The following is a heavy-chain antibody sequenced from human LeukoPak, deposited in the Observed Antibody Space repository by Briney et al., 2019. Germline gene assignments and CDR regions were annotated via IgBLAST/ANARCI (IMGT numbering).Heavy chain of an antibody. V-gene: IGHV5-51*01. CDR2: IYPGDSDT. CDR3: ARLGCSSTSCLYYFDY. J-gene: IGHJ4*02. CDR1: GYSFTSYW. Sequence: AGESLKISCKGSGYSFTSYWIGWVRQMPGKGLEWMGIIYPGDSDTRYSPSFQGQVTISADKSISTAYLQWSSLKASDTAMYYCARLGCSSTSCLYYFDYWGQGTLVTVSS. D-gene: IGHD2-2*01.